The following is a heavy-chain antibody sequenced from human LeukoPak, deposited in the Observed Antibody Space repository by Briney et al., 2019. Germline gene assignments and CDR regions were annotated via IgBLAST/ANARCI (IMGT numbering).Heavy chain of an antibody. V-gene: IGHV3-30*04. J-gene: IGHJ5*02. CDR2: ISYDGTKT. CDR1: GVTFSNYA. CDR3: ASSTTVAGTFWFDP. Sequence: GGSLRLSCIPSGVTFSNYALDWVRQAPGKGLEWVAAISYDGTKTYYTDSVKGRFTISRDDPDNTLSLQMDSLRGEDTALYYCASSTTVAGTFWFDPWGQGTLVIVSS. D-gene: IGHD6-19*01.